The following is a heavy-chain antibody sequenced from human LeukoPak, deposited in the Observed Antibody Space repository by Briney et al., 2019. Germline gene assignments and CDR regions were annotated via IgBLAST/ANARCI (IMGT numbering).Heavy chain of an antibody. CDR1: GFTFSSYA. Sequence: GGSLRLSCAASGFTFSSYAIHWVGQAPGKGLECVAVVSNDGTEKYYADSAKGRFTISRDNSKNTLYLQMNSLRTEDTAVYYCARDGGDGYNDLDYWGQGTLVTVSS. J-gene: IGHJ4*02. CDR2: VSNDGTEK. D-gene: IGHD5-24*01. CDR3: ARDGGDGYNDLDY. V-gene: IGHV3-30-3*01.